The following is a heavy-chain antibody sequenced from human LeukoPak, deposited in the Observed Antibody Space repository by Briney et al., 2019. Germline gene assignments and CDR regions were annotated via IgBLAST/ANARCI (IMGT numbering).Heavy chain of an antibody. D-gene: IGHD4-17*01. V-gene: IGHV3-53*01. Sequence: GGSLRLSCAASGFTVSSNYMSWVRQAPGKGLEWVSVIYSGGSTYYADSVKGRFTISRDNSKNTLYLQMNSLRAEDTAVYYCARDRIRGDKRGYYYYGMGVWGQGTTVTVSS. J-gene: IGHJ6*02. CDR1: GFTVSSNY. CDR3: ARDRIRGDKRGYYYYGMGV. CDR2: IYSGGST.